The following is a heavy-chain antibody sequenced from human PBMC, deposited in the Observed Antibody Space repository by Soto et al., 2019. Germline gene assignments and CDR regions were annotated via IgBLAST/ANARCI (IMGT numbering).Heavy chain of an antibody. Sequence: SETLSLTCTVSGGSISSGGYYWSWIRQHPGKGLEWIGYIYYSGSTNYNPSLKSRVTISVDTSKNQFSLKLSSVTAADTAVYYCARGQAVAGYFDYWGQGTLVTVSS. CDR2: IYYSGST. V-gene: IGHV4-61*08. CDR3: ARGQAVAGYFDY. CDR1: GGSISSGGYY. D-gene: IGHD6-19*01. J-gene: IGHJ4*02.